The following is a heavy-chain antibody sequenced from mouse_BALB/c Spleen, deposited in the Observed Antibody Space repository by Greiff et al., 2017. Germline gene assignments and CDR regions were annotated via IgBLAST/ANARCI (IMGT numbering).Heavy chain of an antibody. J-gene: IGHJ3*01. CDR1: GYTFTSYW. CDR3: ARDGYGFAY. V-gene: IGHV1-87*01. Sequence: VQLQQSGAELARPGASVKLSCKASGYTFTSYWMQWVKQRPGQGLEWIGAIYPGDGDTRYTQKFKGKATLTADKSSSTAYMQLSSLASEDSAVYYCARDGYGFAYWGQGTLVTVSA. D-gene: IGHD2-2*01. CDR2: IYPGDGDT.